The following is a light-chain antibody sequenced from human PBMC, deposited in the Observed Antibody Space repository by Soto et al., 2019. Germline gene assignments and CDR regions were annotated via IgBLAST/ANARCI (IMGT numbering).Light chain of an antibody. CDR3: QQSYSTPIT. CDR2: AAS. J-gene: IGKJ5*01. CDR1: QSISSY. V-gene: IGKV1-39*01. Sequence: DIQMTQSPSSLSASVGDRVTITCRASQSISSYLNWYKQKPGKAPKLLMYAASSLQSGVPSRFSGSGSGTDFILTISSLQPEDFATYYCQQSYSTPITFGQGTRLEIK.